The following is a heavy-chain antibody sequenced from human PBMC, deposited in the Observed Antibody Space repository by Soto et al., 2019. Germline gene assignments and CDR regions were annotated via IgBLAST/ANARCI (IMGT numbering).Heavy chain of an antibody. CDR3: AREGDSSGWYTGPDYYYGMDV. CDR1: GFTFISYS. CDR2: ISSSSSYI. J-gene: IGHJ6*02. V-gene: IGHV3-21*01. D-gene: IGHD6-19*01. Sequence: GGSLRLSCAASGFTFISYSMNWVRQAPGKGLEWVSSISSSSSYIYYADSVKGRFTISRDNAKNSLYLQMNSLRAEDTAVYYCAREGDSSGWYTGPDYYYGMDVWGQGTTVTVSS.